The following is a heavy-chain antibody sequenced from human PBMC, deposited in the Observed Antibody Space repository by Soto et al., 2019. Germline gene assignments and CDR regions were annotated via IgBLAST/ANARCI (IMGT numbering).Heavy chain of an antibody. Sequence: QVQLQESGPGLVKPSETLSLTCTVSGGSISGYYWSRIRQPAGKGLEWLGRIYASGNTNQNPSLKSRVTMSVDTSKNQVSLRLSSVTAADTAGYYCARVGITTASVTTDAFDVWGQATKVTFSS. V-gene: IGHV4-4*07. J-gene: IGHJ3*01. D-gene: IGHD4-17*01. CDR1: GGSISGYY. CDR2: IYASGNT. CDR3: ARVGITTASVTTDAFDV.